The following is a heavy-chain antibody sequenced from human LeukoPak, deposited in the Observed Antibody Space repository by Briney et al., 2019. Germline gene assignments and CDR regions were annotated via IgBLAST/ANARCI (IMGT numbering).Heavy chain of an antibody. J-gene: IGHJ6*03. V-gene: IGHV3-20*04. CDR1: GFTFGDYG. Sequence: GGSLRLSCAASGFTFGDYGMSWVRQAPGKGLEWVSGINWNGASTGCADSLKGRFTISRDNAKNSLYLQMNSLRAEDTALYYCARSPIIGYYCYYYMDVWGEGTTVTVSS. CDR3: ARSPIIGYYCYYYMDV. CDR2: INWNGAST. D-gene: IGHD3-3*01.